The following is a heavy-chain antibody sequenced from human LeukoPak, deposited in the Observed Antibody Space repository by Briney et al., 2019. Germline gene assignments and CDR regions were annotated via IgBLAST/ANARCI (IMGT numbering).Heavy chain of an antibody. Sequence: TGGSLRLSCAASGCTVSSNYMSWVRQAPGKGLEWVSVIYSGGSTYYADSVKGRFTISRDNSKNTVYLQMNSLRAEDTAVYYCARDLNYDSAYWGQGTLVTVSS. V-gene: IGHV3-53*01. CDR3: ARDLNYDSAY. J-gene: IGHJ4*02. CDR2: IYSGGST. CDR1: GCTVSSNY. D-gene: IGHD3-22*01.